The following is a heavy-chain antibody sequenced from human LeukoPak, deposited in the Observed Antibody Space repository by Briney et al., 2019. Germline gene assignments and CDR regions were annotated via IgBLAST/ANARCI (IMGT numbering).Heavy chain of an antibody. CDR1: GYTFTSYG. Sequence: GASVKVSCKASGYTFTSYGISWVRQAPGQGLEWMGWISAYNGNTNYAQKLQGRVTMTTDTSTSTAYMELRSLRSDDTAVYYCARGIIAAAGPDPPDAFDIWGQGTMVTVSS. CDR2: ISAYNGNT. D-gene: IGHD6-13*01. CDR3: ARGIIAAAGPDPPDAFDI. V-gene: IGHV1-18*01. J-gene: IGHJ3*02.